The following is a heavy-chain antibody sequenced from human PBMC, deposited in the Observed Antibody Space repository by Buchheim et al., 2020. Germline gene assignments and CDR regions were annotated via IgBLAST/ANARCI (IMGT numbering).Heavy chain of an antibody. V-gene: IGHV3-33*01. CDR1: GFTFSSYG. CDR2: IWYDGSNK. J-gene: IGHJ6*02. CDR3: ARDGDQLLLYEAIAYYYGMDV. D-gene: IGHD2-2*01. Sequence: QVQLVESGGGVVQPGRSLRLSCAASGFTFSSYGMHWVRQAPGKGLEWVAVIWYDGSNKYYADYVKGRFTISRDNSKNTLYLQMNSLRAEDTAVYYCARDGDQLLLYEAIAYYYGMDVWGQGTT.